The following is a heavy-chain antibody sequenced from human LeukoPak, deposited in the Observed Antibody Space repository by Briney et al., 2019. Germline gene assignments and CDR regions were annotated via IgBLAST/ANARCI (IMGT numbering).Heavy chain of an antibody. CDR1: GGSISSGGYY. CDR3: ARAGYSSSSEIDY. J-gene: IGHJ4*02. D-gene: IGHD6-6*01. V-gene: IGHV4-31*03. Sequence: SQTLSLTCTVSGGSISSGGYYWSLIRQHPGKGLEWIGYIYYSGSTYYNPSLKSRVTISVDTSKNQFSLNLSSVTAADTAVYYCARAGYSSSSEIDYWGQGTLVTVSS. CDR2: IYYSGST.